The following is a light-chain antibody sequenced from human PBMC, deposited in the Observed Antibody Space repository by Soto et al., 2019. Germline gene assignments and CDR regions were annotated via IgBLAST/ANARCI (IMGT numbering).Light chain of an antibody. Sequence: DIQLTQSPSFLSASVGDRVTITCRASQDINTYLAWYQQKPGKAPKLLIFAASTLQNGVPTRFSGSGSGTEFTVTITSLQPEDFATYYCQQRKSYPLTFDQGTRLEIK. J-gene: IGKJ5*01. CDR3: QQRKSYPLT. V-gene: IGKV1-9*01. CDR1: QDINTY. CDR2: AAS.